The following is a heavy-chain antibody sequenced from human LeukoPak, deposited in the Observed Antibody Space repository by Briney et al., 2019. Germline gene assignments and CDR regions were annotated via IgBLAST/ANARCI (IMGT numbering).Heavy chain of an antibody. D-gene: IGHD2-21*01. Sequence: SETLSLTCTVSGGSISSSSYYWGWIRQPPGKGLEWIGSIYYSGNTYYNPSLKSRVTISGDTSKNQFSLKMNSVTAADTAVYYCARSDPNRIPARGPPRGNASDMWGQGTVVTVSS. J-gene: IGHJ3*02. CDR2: IYYSGNT. CDR1: GGSISSSSYY. CDR3: ARSDPNRIPARGPPRGNASDM. V-gene: IGHV4-39*07.